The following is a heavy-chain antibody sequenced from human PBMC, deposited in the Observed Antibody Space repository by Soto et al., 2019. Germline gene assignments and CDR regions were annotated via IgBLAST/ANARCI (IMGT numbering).Heavy chain of an antibody. CDR2: INPSGGST. CDR3: ARVNDFWSGYPLSWFDP. Sequence: ASVKVSCKASGYIFTNHYIHWVRQAPGQGLEWMGIINPSGGSTNYLQKFQGRITMTRDTSTSTVYMELSSLRSEDTAVYYCARVNDFWSGYPLSWFDPWGQGTLVTVSS. V-gene: IGHV1-46*01. CDR1: GYIFTNHY. D-gene: IGHD3-3*01. J-gene: IGHJ5*02.